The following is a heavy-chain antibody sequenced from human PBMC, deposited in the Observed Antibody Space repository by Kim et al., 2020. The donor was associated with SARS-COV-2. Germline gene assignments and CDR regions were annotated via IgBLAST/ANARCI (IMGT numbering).Heavy chain of an antibody. CDR1: GFTFSSYA. CDR3: ARSLGGSYYYGMDV. CDR2: ISYDGSNK. D-gene: IGHD1-26*01. V-gene: IGHV3-30-3*01. Sequence: GGSLRLSCAASGFTFSSYAMHWVRQAPGKGLGWVAVISYDGSNKYYADSVKGRFTISRDNSKNTLYLQMNSLRAEDTAVYYCARSLGGSYYYGMDVWGQGTTVTVSS. J-gene: IGHJ6*02.